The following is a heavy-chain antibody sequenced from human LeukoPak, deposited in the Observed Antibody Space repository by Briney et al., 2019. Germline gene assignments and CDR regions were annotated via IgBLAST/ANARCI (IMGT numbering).Heavy chain of an antibody. CDR1: GGSISSSSYS. CDR2: IYYSGST. CDR3: ARGPVVTTMLFGLLFDY. V-gene: IGHV4-30-4*07. Sequence: SETLSLTCTVSGGSISSSSYSWSWIRQPPGKGLEWIGYIYYSGSTYYNPSLKSRVTISVDTSKNQFSLKLSSVTAADTAVYYCARGPVVTTMLFGLLFDYWGQGTLVTVSS. J-gene: IGHJ4*02. D-gene: IGHD4-11*01.